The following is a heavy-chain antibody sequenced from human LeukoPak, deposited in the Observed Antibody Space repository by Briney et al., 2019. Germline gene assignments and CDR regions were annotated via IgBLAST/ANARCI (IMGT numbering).Heavy chain of an antibody. D-gene: IGHD6-6*01. Sequence: GRSLRLSCAASGFTFSSYAMHWVRQAPGKGLEWVADISYDGSNKYYADSVKGRFTISRDNSKNTLYLQMNSLRAEDTAVYYCARDRSSSSLAHNWFDPWGQGTLVTVSS. CDR3: ARDRSSSSLAHNWFDP. CDR2: ISYDGSNK. V-gene: IGHV3-30-3*01. J-gene: IGHJ5*02. CDR1: GFTFSSYA.